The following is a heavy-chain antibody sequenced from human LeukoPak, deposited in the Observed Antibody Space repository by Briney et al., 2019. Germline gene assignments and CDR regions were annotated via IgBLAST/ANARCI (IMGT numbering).Heavy chain of an antibody. CDR1: GGSISSGDYY. J-gene: IGHJ4*02. V-gene: IGHV4-30-4*08. Sequence: PSETLSLTCTVSGGSISSGDYYWSWIRQPPGKGLEWIGYIYYSGSTYYNPSLKSRVTISVDTSKNQFSLKLSSVTAADTAVYYCARVGSRRAVAGTGTLDYWGQGTLVTVSS. CDR3: ARVGSRRAVAGTGTLDY. CDR2: IYYSGST. D-gene: IGHD6-19*01.